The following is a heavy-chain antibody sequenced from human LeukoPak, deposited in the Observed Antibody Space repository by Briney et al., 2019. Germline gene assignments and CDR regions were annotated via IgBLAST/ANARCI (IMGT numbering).Heavy chain of an antibody. D-gene: IGHD6-13*01. CDR2: IYYSGST. Sequence: SETLSLTCTVSGGSISSYYWSWIRQPPGKGLEWIGYIYYSGSTNYNPSLKSRVTISVDTSKNQFSLKLSSVTAADTAVYYCARRAAAGTRNWFDPWGQGTLVTVSS. CDR3: ARRAAAGTRNWFDP. V-gene: IGHV4-59*01. J-gene: IGHJ5*02. CDR1: GGSISSYY.